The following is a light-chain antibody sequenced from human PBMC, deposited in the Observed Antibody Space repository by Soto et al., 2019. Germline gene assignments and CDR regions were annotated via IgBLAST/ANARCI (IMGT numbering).Light chain of an antibody. V-gene: IGLV2-18*02. CDR1: SSDVGSYNR. Sequence: ALTQPPSVSGSPGQSVTISCTGTSSDVGSYNRVSWYQQPPGTAPKLMIYEVSNRPSGVPDRFSGSKSGNTASLTISGLQPEDEADYYCNSYTSSSTYVFGTGTKVTVL. CDR3: NSYTSSSTYV. CDR2: EVS. J-gene: IGLJ1*01.